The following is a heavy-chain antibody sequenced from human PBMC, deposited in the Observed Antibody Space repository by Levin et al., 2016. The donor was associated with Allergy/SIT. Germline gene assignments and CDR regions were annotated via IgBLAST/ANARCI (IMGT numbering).Heavy chain of an antibody. Sequence: VRQMPGKGLEWMGTIDPSDSYTKYSPSFQGHVTISADKSISTAYLQWSSLKASDTAMYYCARQHEDIVGSIFNYYYGMDVWGQGTTVTVSS. CDR2: IDPSDSYT. V-gene: IGHV5-10-1*01. D-gene: IGHD1-26*01. CDR3: ARQHEDIVGSIFNYYYGMDV. J-gene: IGHJ6*02.